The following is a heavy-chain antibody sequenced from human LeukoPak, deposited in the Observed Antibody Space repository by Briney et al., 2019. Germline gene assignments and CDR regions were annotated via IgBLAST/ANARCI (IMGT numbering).Heavy chain of an antibody. J-gene: IGHJ4*02. Sequence: ASVKVSCKASGYTFTSYYMHWVRRAPGQGLEWMGIINPSGGSTSYAQKFQGRVTMTRDMSTSTVYMELSSLRSEDTAVYYCARYYYDSSGYTYYFDYWGQGTLVTVSS. V-gene: IGHV1-46*01. CDR1: GYTFTSYY. CDR2: INPSGGST. CDR3: ARYYYDSSGYTYYFDY. D-gene: IGHD3-22*01.